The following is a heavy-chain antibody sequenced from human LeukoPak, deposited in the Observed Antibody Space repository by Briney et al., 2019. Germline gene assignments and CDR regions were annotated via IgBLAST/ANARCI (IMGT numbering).Heavy chain of an antibody. Sequence: RPGGSLRLSCAASGFMFDDYGMSWVRQAPGKGLEWVSGINWNGGRTGYADSVKGRFTISRDNAKNSLYLQMNSLRAEDTAVYYCARARGIAAAGTNNWFDPWGQGTLVTVSS. CDR2: INWNGGRT. J-gene: IGHJ5*02. CDR1: GFMFDDYG. D-gene: IGHD6-13*01. CDR3: ARARGIAAAGTNNWFDP. V-gene: IGHV3-20*04.